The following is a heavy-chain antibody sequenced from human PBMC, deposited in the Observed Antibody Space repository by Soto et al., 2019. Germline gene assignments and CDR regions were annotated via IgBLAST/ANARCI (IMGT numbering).Heavy chain of an antibody. CDR2: ISSSSSYI. Sequence: GGSLRLSCAASGFTFNSYSMNWVRQAPGKGLEWVSSISSSSSYIYYADSVKGRFTISRDNAKNSLYLQMNSLRAEDTAVYYCTTDSYSTMIVVRFDYWGHGTLVTVSS. J-gene: IGHJ4*01. V-gene: IGHV3-21*01. CDR3: TTDSYSTMIVVRFDY. CDR1: GFTFNSYS. D-gene: IGHD3-22*01.